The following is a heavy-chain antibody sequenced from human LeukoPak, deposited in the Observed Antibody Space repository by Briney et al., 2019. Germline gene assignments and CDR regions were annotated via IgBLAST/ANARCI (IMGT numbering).Heavy chain of an antibody. CDR2: IYHSGST. CDR3: ARGKVLLWFGEFPDAFDI. Sequence: SGTLSLTCAVSGGSISSSNWWSWVRQPPGKGLEWIGEIYHSGSTNYNPSLQSRVTVSVDKSKNQFSLKLNSVTAADTAVYYCARGKVLLWFGEFPDAFDIWGQGTMVTVSS. CDR1: GGSISSSNW. V-gene: IGHV4-4*02. J-gene: IGHJ3*02. D-gene: IGHD3-10*01.